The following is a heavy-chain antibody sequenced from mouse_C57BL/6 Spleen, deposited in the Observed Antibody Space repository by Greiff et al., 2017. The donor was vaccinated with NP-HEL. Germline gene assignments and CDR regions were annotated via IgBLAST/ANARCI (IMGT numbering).Heavy chain of an antibody. V-gene: IGHV1-39*01. CDR3: ASYYGSTYYFDY. J-gene: IGHJ2*01. D-gene: IGHD1-1*01. CDR2: FNPNYGTT. Sequence: EVQLQQPGPELVKPGASVKISCKASGYSFTDYNMNWVKQSNGKSLEWIGVFNPNYGTTSYNQKFKGKATLTVDQSSSTAYMQLNSLTSEDSAVYYCASYYGSTYYFDYWGQGTTLTVSS. CDR1: GYSFTDYN.